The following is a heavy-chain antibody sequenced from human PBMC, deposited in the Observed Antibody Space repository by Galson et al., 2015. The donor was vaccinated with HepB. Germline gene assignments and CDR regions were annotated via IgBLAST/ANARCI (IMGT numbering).Heavy chain of an antibody. J-gene: IGHJ4*02. CDR1: GLTLNRYN. D-gene: IGHD2-21*01. CDR2: ISSGSSYI. Sequence: SLRLSCAASGLTLNRYNMNWVRQAPGKGLEWVSSISSGSSYIYYAGSVKGRFTISRDNAKNSLYLQMNSLRAEDTAVYYCARDSHCGGYVCYFDYWGQGTLVTVSS. CDR3: ARDSHCGGYVCYFDY. V-gene: IGHV3-21*01.